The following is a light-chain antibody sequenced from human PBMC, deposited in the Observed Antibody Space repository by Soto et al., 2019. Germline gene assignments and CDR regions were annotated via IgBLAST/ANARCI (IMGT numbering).Light chain of an antibody. CDR2: DAS. CDR1: QSISNN. J-gene: IGKJ2*01. Sequence: EIVMRQSPATLSVSPGGTATLSCRASQSISNNLAWYQQKPGQAPRLLIYDASTRATGIPARFSGSGSGTEFTLTISSLQSEDFAVYYCQQCNNWPPAFGQGTKLEI. CDR3: QQCNNWPPA. V-gene: IGKV3-15*01.